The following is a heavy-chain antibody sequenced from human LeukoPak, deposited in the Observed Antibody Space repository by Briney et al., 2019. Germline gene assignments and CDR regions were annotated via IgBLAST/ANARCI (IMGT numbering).Heavy chain of an antibody. CDR1: GYTFTSYD. D-gene: IGHD3-10*01. Sequence: GASVKVSCKASGYTFTSYDINWVRQATGQGLEWMGWISAYNGNTNYAQKLQGRVTMTTDTSTSTAYMELRSLRSDDTAVYYCARVTRYYGSGPMGDYWGQGTLVTVSS. J-gene: IGHJ4*02. CDR3: ARVTRYYGSGPMGDY. V-gene: IGHV1-18*01. CDR2: ISAYNGNT.